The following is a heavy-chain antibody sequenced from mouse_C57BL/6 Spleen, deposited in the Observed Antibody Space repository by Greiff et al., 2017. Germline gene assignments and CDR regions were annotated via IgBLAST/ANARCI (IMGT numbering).Heavy chain of an antibody. CDR3: ARQGGDY. V-gene: IGHV5-6*01. Sequence: EVLLVESGRDLVKPGGSLKLSCAASGFTFTSYDMSWVRQTPDKRLEWVGTINSSDSYTSYTDNVKGRFTISRDNAKNTLYPQMSSLKSEETAVYYCARQGGDYWGQGTTLTVSS. J-gene: IGHJ2*01. CDR2: INSSDSYT. CDR1: GFTFTSYD.